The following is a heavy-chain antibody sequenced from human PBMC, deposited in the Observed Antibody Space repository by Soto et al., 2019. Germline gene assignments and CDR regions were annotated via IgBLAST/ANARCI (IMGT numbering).Heavy chain of an antibody. V-gene: IGHV4-4*02. CDR1: CYSISTDNW. J-gene: IGHJ4*02. CDR2: IYHSGST. Sequence: SETLSLTCDGSCYSISTDNWWTWVRQPPGKGLEWVGEIYHSGSTNYNPSLESRVTISLDKSKNQFSLRLSSVTAADTAVYYCATRMGPPLWGQGTLVTVSS. CDR3: ATRMGPPL.